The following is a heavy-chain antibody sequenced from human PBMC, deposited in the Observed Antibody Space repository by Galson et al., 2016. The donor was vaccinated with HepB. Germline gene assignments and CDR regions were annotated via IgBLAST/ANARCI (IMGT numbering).Heavy chain of an antibody. CDR1: GFIVSSND. D-gene: IGHD2-15*01. CDR3: ARGTFCSGDSCYSPAFDM. CDR2: LYSGGST. Sequence: SLRLSCAASGFIVSSNDMSWVRQAPGKRLEWVSVLYSGGSTYYADSVKGRFTISRDNSKNTLYLQMNTLRAEDTAVYYCARGTFCSGDSCYSPAFDMWGQGTMVTVSS. J-gene: IGHJ3*02. V-gene: IGHV3-53*01.